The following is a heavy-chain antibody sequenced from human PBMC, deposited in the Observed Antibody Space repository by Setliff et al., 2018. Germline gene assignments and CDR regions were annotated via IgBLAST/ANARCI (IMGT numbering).Heavy chain of an antibody. J-gene: IGHJ6*03. D-gene: IGHD2-15*01. CDR3: ARVRDCSGGICHRGFHHYMDV. CDR1: GGTFRSYG. CDR2: IIPNFGTT. Sequence: SVKVSCKASGGTFRSYGISWVRQAPGQGLEWMGGIIPNFGTTSYAQKFQGRVTITADESTTTAYLELSSLRSEDTAVYYCARVRDCSGGICHRGFHHYMDVWGKGTTVTVSS. V-gene: IGHV1-69*13.